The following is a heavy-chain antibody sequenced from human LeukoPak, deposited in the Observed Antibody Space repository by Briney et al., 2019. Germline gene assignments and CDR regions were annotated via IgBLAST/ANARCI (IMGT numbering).Heavy chain of an antibody. Sequence: SETLSLTCAVYGGSFSGYYWSWIRQPPGKGLEWMGEINHSGSTNYNPSLKSRVTISVDTSKNQFSLKLSSATAADTAVYYCARRYCSSTSCLRDYWGQGTLVTVSS. CDR3: ARRYCSSTSCLRDY. V-gene: IGHV4-34*01. J-gene: IGHJ4*02. CDR2: INHSGST. D-gene: IGHD2-2*01. CDR1: GGSFSGYY.